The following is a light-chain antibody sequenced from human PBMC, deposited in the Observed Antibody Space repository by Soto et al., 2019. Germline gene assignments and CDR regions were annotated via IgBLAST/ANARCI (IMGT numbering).Light chain of an antibody. CDR2: GAS. Sequence: EIVLTQSPGTLSLSPGERATLSCRASQSVSSSYLAWYQQKLGQAPRLLIYGASSRATGIPDRFSGSGSGTDFPLTISRLEPEDFAVYYCQHYGSSSWTFGQGTKVEIK. CDR1: QSVSSSY. CDR3: QHYGSSSWT. V-gene: IGKV3-20*01. J-gene: IGKJ1*01.